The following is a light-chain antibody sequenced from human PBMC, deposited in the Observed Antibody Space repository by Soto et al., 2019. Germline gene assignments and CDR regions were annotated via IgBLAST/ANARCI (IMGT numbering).Light chain of an antibody. CDR3: QRYDAYPLT. J-gene: IGKJ4*01. CDR2: KAS. V-gene: IGKV1-5*03. Sequence: DIQMTQSPSTLSASVGDRVTISCRASQSISTWLAWYQQKPGKAPKLLIHKASTLESGVPSRFSGGGSGTDFTLTIHSLQPDDFATYYCQRYDAYPLTFGGGTKVDIK. CDR1: QSISTW.